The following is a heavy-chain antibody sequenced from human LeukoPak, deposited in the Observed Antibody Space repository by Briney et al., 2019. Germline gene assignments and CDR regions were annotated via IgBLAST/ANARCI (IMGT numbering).Heavy chain of an antibody. J-gene: IGHJ4*02. CDR3: AREGSRYCGGDCLEYYFDY. D-gene: IGHD2-21*01. CDR2: INHSGST. V-gene: IGHV4-34*01. CDR1: GGSFSGYY. Sequence: PSETLSLTCAVYGGSFSGYYWSWIRQPPGKGLEWIGEINHSGSTNYNPSLKSRVTISVDTSKNQFSLKLSSVTAADTAVYYCAREGSRYCGGDCLEYYFDYWGQGTLVTVSS.